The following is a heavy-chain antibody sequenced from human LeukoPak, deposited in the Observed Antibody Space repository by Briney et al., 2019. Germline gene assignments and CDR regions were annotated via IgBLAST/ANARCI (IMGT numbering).Heavy chain of an antibody. CDR1: GGSISGYY. Sequence: PSETLSLTCTVSGGSISGYYWSWIRQPAGKGLEWIGRIYASGSINYNPSLKSRVTMSVDTSKNQFSLKLSSVTAADTAVYYCARVISYYYYYMDVWGKGTTVTISS. CDR3: ARVISYYYYYMDV. J-gene: IGHJ6*03. CDR2: IYASGSI. V-gene: IGHV4-4*07.